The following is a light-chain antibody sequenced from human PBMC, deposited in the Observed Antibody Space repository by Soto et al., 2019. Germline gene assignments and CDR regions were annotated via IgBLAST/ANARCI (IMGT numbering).Light chain of an antibody. V-gene: IGKV3D-15*01. CDR1: QSVNSK. CDR3: QQYNNWPPIT. J-gene: IGKJ5*01. CDR2: GAS. Sequence: ETVMTQSPATLSVSPGERATLSCRASQSVNSKLAWYQQKPGQAPRLVIYGASTRATGIPSRFSGSGSGTEFTLPINSLQSEDSAVYYCQQYNNWPPITFGQGTRLEIK.